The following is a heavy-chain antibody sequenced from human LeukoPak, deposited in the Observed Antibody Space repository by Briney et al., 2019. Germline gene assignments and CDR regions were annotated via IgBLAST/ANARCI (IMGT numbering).Heavy chain of an antibody. D-gene: IGHD5-18*01. CDR1: GFTFSRYW. V-gene: IGHV3-7*01. CDR2: IKQDGSEK. J-gene: IGHJ4*02. CDR3: ARSAATVTGRFDY. Sequence: GGSLRLSCAASGFTFSRYWMSWVRQAPGKGLEGVANIKQDGSEKYYVDSVKGRFTISRDNAKNSLYLQMNSLSAEDTAVYYCARSAATVTGRFDYWGQGALVTVSS.